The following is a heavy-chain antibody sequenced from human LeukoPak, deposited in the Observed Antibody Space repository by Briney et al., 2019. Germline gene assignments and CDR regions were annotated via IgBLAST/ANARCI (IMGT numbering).Heavy chain of an antibody. CDR3: ARDLSGVVGATRAWFDP. Sequence: SQTLSLTCATSGDSVSSNSVAWNWIRQSPSRGLEWLGRTYYRSKWYNDYALSVRSRITINPDTSKNQFSLHLNSVTPEDTAVYYCARDLSGVVGATRAWFDPWGQGTLVTVSS. V-gene: IGHV6-1*01. D-gene: IGHD1-26*01. CDR1: GDSVSSNSVA. CDR2: TYYRSKWYN. J-gene: IGHJ5*02.